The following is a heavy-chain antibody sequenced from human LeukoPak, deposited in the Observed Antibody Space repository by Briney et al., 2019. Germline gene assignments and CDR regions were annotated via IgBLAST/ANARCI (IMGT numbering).Heavy chain of an antibody. CDR3: ARGRDGSGSYDY. CDR1: DGSISSGGYY. V-gene: IGHV4-30-2*01. J-gene: IGHJ4*02. Sequence: SETLSLTCAVSDGSISSGGYYWSWIRQPPGKGLEWIGYIYHSASTYYNPSLKSRLTISVDRSKNQFSLKLNSVTAADTALYYCARGRDGSGSYDYWGQGTLVTVSS. CDR2: IYHSAST. D-gene: IGHD3-10*01.